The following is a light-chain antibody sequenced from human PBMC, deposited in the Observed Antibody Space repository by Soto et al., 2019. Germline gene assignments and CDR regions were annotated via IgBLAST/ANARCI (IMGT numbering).Light chain of an antibody. Sequence: DIQMTQSPSTLSASVGDRVTITCRASQTISNWLAWYHQKPGKAPKLLVYDASSLHSGVPSRFSGSGSGTEFTLTISSLQPDDFETYYCQQYISYSYTFGQGTKLEI. J-gene: IGKJ2*01. CDR3: QQYISYSYT. V-gene: IGKV1-5*01. CDR2: DAS. CDR1: QTISNW.